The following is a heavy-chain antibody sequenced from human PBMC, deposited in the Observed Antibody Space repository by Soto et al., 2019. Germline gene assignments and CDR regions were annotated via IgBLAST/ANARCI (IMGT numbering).Heavy chain of an antibody. CDR1: GYTFTSSG. CDR3: ARGLVATIPAFDY. Sequence: ASVKVSCKASGYTFTSSGISGVRQAPGQGLEWMAWISGYNANTHYLQNFQGWVTMTRDTSISTAYMEVSRLTSADTALYYCARGLVATIPAFDYWGQGTLVTVS. J-gene: IGHJ4*02. V-gene: IGHV1-18*01. CDR2: ISGYNANT. D-gene: IGHD5-12*01.